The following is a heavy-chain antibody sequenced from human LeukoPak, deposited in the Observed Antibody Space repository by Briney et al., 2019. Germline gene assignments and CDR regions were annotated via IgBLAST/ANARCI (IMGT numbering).Heavy chain of an antibody. CDR2: IYSGGST. J-gene: IGHJ4*02. Sequence: GGSLRLSCAASGFTVSSNYMSWVRQAPGKGLEWASVIYSGGSTYYADSVKGRFTISRDNSKNTLYLQMNSLRAEDTAVYYCARDKMYYFDYWGQGTLVTVSS. CDR3: ARDKMYYFDY. V-gene: IGHV3-66*01. CDR1: GFTVSSNY.